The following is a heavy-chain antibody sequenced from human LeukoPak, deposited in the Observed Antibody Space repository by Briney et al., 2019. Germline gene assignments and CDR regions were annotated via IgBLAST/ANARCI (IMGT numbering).Heavy chain of an antibody. Sequence: SVKVSCKASGGTFSSYAISWVRQAPGQGLEWMGRIIPILGIANYAQKFQGRVTITADKSTSTAYMELSSLRSEDTAVYYCARNDYYDSSGYYCPRFYGMDVWGQGTTVTVSS. J-gene: IGHJ6*02. D-gene: IGHD3-22*01. CDR1: GGTFSSYA. V-gene: IGHV1-69*04. CDR2: IIPILGIA. CDR3: ARNDYYDSSGYYCPRFYGMDV.